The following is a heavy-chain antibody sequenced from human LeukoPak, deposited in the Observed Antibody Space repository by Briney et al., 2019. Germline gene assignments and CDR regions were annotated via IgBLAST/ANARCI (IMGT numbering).Heavy chain of an antibody. CDR1: GYTFTSYA. J-gene: IGHJ4*02. CDR3: ARGMSVTIFGVVNHHFDY. D-gene: IGHD3-3*01. Sequence: ASAKVSCKASGYTFTSYAMHWVRQAPGQRLEWMGWINAGNGNTKYSQEFQGRVTITRDTSASTAYMELRSLRSDDTAVYYCARGMSVTIFGVVNHHFDYWGQGTLVTVSS. CDR2: INAGNGNT. V-gene: IGHV1-3*01.